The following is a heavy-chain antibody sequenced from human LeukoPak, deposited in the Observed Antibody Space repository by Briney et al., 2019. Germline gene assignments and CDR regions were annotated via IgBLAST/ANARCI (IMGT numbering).Heavy chain of an antibody. D-gene: IGHD1-26*01. J-gene: IGHJ6*02. CDR2: ISGSGGNT. V-gene: IGHV3-23*01. CDR3: AKDKGWGYSTYDFYGMDV. Sequence: GGSPRLSCAASGFTFSSYAMSWVRQAPGRGLEWVSAISGSGGNTYYADSVKGRFTISRDNSKNTLYLQMNSLRAEDTAVYYCAKDKGWGYSTYDFYGMDVWGQGTTVTVSS. CDR1: GFTFSSYA.